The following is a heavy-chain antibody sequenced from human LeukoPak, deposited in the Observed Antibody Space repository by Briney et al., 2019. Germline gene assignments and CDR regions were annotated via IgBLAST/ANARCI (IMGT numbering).Heavy chain of an antibody. V-gene: IGHV3-23*01. CDR3: ANNYYDSSGYYVGDY. D-gene: IGHD3-22*01. CDR1: GFTFSSYA. J-gene: IGHJ4*02. Sequence: GGSLRLSCAASGFTFSSYAMSWVRQAPGKGLEWVSAISGSGGSTYYADSVKGRFTISRDNSKNTLYLQMNSLRAEDTAVYYCANNYYDSSGYYVGDYWGQGTLVTVSS. CDR2: ISGSGGST.